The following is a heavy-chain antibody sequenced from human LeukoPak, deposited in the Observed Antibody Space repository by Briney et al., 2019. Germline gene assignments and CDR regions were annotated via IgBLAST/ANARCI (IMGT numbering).Heavy chain of an antibody. Sequence: ASVKVSCKASGYTFTSYAMHWVRQAPGQRLEWMGWINAGNGNTKYSQKFQGRVTITRDTSASTAYMELSSLRSEDAAVYYCALASSSPYYDILTGYFDWGQGTLVAVSS. CDR1: GYTFTSYA. V-gene: IGHV1-3*01. CDR3: ALASSSPYYDILTGYFD. D-gene: IGHD3-9*01. CDR2: INAGNGNT. J-gene: IGHJ4*02.